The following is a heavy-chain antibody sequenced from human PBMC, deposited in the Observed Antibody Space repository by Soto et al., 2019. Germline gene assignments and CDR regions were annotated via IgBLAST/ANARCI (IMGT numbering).Heavy chain of an antibody. CDR1: GFTFSSSS. Sequence: EVQLVESGGGLVQPGGSLRLSCAASGFTFSSSSMNWVRQAPGKGLEWVSYISSSSSYTNYADSVKGRFTISRDNAKNSLYLQMNSLRAEDTAVYYCASGGVKFDYWGQGTLVTVSS. V-gene: IGHV3-48*04. D-gene: IGHD3-10*01. J-gene: IGHJ4*02. CDR2: ISSSSSYT. CDR3: ASGGVKFDY.